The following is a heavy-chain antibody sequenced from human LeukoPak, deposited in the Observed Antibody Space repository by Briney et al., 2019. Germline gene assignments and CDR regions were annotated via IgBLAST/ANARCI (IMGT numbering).Heavy chain of an antibody. V-gene: IGHV1-69*04. Sequence: GASVKVSCKASGGTFSSYAISWVRQAPGQGLEWMGRIIPILGIANYAQKFQGRVTITADKSTSTAYMELSSLRSEDTAVYYCATGGAMTTVTNGAFDIWGQGTMVTVSS. CDR3: ATGGAMTTVTNGAFDI. D-gene: IGHD4-17*01. CDR1: GGTFSSYA. CDR2: IIPILGIA. J-gene: IGHJ3*02.